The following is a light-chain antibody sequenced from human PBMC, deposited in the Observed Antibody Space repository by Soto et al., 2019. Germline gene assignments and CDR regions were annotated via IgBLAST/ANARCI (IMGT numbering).Light chain of an antibody. V-gene: IGLV2-14*01. Sequence: QSVLTQPASVSGSPGQSITISCTGTSSDVGGYYYVSWYQHHPGKAPKLIIYQVTSRPSGVSNRFSASKSGNTASLTISALQAEDEALYYCCSYSSSSTFYVFGTGTKLTVL. CDR2: QVT. J-gene: IGLJ1*01. CDR3: CSYSSSSTFYV. CDR1: SSDVGGYYY.